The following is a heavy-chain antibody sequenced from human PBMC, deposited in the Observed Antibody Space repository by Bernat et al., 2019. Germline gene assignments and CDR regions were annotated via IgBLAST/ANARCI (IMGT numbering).Heavy chain of an antibody. CDR1: GFTFSSYE. J-gene: IGHJ4*02. CDR3: ARLPGTMIVVDHFDY. V-gene: IGHV3-48*03. D-gene: IGHD3-22*01. CDR2: ISSSGSTI. Sequence: EVQLVESGGGLVQPGGSLRLSCAASGFTFSSYEMNWVRQAPGKGLEWVSYISSSGSTIYYADSVKGRFTISRDNAKNSLYLQMNSLRAEDTAVYYCARLPGTMIVVDHFDYWGQGTLVTVSS.